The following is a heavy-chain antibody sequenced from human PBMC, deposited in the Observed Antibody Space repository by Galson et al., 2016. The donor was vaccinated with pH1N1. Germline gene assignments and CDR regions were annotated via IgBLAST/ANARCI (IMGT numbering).Heavy chain of an antibody. CDR1: GGSFSGYY. V-gene: IGHV4-34*01. CDR2: ITRTGNI. D-gene: IGHD3-10*01. J-gene: IGHJ2*01. CDR3: PRLHEFDSGGHWSFDL. Sequence: SETLSLTCAVYGGSFSGYYWSWVRQPPGKGLEWFGEITRTGNINYRPSLRSRATLSLDTSKNRFPLSLTSVTAADTAIYYCPRLHEFDSGGHWSFDLWGRGTLVTVSS.